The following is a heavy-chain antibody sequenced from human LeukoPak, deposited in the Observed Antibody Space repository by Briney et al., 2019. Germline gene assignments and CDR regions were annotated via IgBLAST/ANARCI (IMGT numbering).Heavy chain of an antibody. J-gene: IGHJ6*02. D-gene: IGHD6-13*01. V-gene: IGHV6-1*01. Sequence: SQTLSLTCAISGDSVSSNSAAWDWVRQSPSRGLEWLGRTYYRAKLYNDYAGSVKSRITNNPDTSTNQFSLQLNSVTPEDTAVYYCARLYSSSWYYYYGMDVWGQGTTVTVSS. CDR3: ARLYSSSWYYYYGMDV. CDR1: GDSVSSNSAA. CDR2: TYYRAKLYN.